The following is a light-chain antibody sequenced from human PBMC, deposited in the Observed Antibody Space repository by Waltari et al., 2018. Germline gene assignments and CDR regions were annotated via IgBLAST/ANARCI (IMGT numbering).Light chain of an antibody. Sequence: QSVLTQPPSASEAARKSVTISCSGSSPNIGGNSVSWYQQLPETAPKLLIFSNNRRASGVSDRFSASKSGTSASLAISGLQTEDEADYYCAAWDDSLSGPVFGSGTKLTVL. CDR2: SNN. J-gene: IGLJ6*01. CDR3: AAWDDSLSGPV. CDR1: SPNIGGNS. V-gene: IGLV1-47*02.